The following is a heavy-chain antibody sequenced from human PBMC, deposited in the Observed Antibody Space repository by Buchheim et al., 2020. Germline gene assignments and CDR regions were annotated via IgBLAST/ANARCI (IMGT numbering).Heavy chain of an antibody. CDR1: GYSFTSYW. V-gene: IGHV5-51*01. CDR2: IYPGDSDT. CDR3: ARQEYYDFWSGYYGS. J-gene: IGHJ4*02. Sequence: EVQLVQSGAEVKKPGESLKISCKGSGYSFTSYWIGWVRQMPGKGLDWMGIIYPGDSDTRYSPSFQGQFTISAAKSIGTPYLQWSSLKASDTAMYYCARQEYYDFWSGYYGSWGQGTL. D-gene: IGHD3-3*01.